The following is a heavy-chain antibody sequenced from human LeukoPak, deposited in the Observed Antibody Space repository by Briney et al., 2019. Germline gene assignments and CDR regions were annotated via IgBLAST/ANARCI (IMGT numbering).Heavy chain of an antibody. D-gene: IGHD6-6*01. CDR2: ISSSGSTI. CDR3: ARDVRWEYSSSHCFDY. V-gene: IGHV3-11*01. CDR1: GFTFSDYY. Sequence: PGGSLRLSCAASGFTFSDYYMSWIRQAPGQGLEWVSYISSSGSTIYYADSVKGRFTISRDNAKNSLYLQMNSLRAEDTAVYYCARDVRWEYSSSHCFDYWGQGTLVTVSS. J-gene: IGHJ4*02.